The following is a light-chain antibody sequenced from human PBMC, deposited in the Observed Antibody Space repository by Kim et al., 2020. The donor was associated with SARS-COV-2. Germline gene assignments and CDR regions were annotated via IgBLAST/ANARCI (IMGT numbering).Light chain of an antibody. CDR3: SSYTSSSTLV. J-gene: IGLJ3*02. CDR2: DVS. Sequence: GQSITISCTGTGSDVGGEHYVSWYQQHPGKAPKLMIYDVSNRPSGVSNRFSGSKSGNTASLTISGLQAEDEADYYCSSYTSSSTLVFGGGTKLTVL. CDR1: GSDVGGEHY. V-gene: IGLV2-14*03.